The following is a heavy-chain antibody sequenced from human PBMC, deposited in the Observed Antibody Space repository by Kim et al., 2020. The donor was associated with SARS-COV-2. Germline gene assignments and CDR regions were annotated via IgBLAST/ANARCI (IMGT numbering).Heavy chain of an antibody. J-gene: IGHJ3*02. Sequence: SETLSLTCTVSGGSISSSSYYWGWIRQPPGKGLEWIGSIYYSGRTYYNPSLKSRVTISVDTSKNQFSLKLSSVTAADTAVYYCARGHLRFLEWLSDSVWGAFDIWGQGTMVTVSS. V-gene: IGHV4-39*01. CDR3: ARGHLRFLEWLSDSVWGAFDI. CDR2: IYYSGRT. D-gene: IGHD3-3*01. CDR1: GGSISSSSYY.